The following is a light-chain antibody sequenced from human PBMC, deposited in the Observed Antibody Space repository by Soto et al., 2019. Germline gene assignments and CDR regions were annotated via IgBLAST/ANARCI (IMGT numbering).Light chain of an antibody. CDR2: DIS. CDR1: QVINNY. V-gene: IGKV1-33*01. J-gene: IGKJ2*01. CDR3: QQYENLPYT. Sequence: DIQMTQSASSLSASVGDRVTITCPASQVINNYLNWYQQKPGKAPKLLIYDISTLEIGVPSRFSGSGSGTDFTFTITGLQPEDIATYYYQQYENLPYTFGQGTKLEI.